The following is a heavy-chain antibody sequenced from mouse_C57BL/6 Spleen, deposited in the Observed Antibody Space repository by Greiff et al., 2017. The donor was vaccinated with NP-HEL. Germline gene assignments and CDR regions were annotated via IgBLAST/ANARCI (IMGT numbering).Heavy chain of an antibody. D-gene: IGHD2-4*01. CDR2: IWRGGST. Sequence: QVQLQQSGPGLVQPSQSLSITCTVSGFSLTSYGVHWVRQSPGKGLEWLGVIWRGGSTDYNAAFMSRLSITKDNSKSQVFFKMNSLQADDTAIYYCATGIYYDYEGYAMDYWGQGTSVTVSS. V-gene: IGHV2-5*01. J-gene: IGHJ4*01. CDR3: ATGIYYDYEGYAMDY. CDR1: GFSLTSYG.